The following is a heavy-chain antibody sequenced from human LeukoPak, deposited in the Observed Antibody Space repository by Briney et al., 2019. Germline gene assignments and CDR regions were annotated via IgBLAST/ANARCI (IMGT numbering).Heavy chain of an antibody. CDR3: SRHPGDY. V-gene: IGHV4-61*02. Sequence: SETLSLTXTVSGGSLSSGSYYWSWVRQPAGKGLEWIGRIDTSGSTNYNPSLKSRVTISVDTSKNQFALKLSSVTAADTAVYYCSRHPGDYWGQGTLVTVSS. CDR1: GGSLSSGSYY. CDR2: IDTSGST. J-gene: IGHJ4*02.